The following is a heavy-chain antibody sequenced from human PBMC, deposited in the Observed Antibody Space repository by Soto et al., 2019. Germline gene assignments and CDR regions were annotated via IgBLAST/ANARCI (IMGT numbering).Heavy chain of an antibody. J-gene: IGHJ5*02. CDR3: ARDYYDSSDYTTNWFDP. Sequence: SETLSLTCTVSGGTISTSRYYWAWIRQPPGKGLEWIGSIYHTGNTYYNPSLRSRVTISVDTSKNQFSLKLTSVTAADTAVYYCARDYYDSSDYTTNWFDPWGQGTLVTVS. CDR1: GGTISTSRYY. D-gene: IGHD3-22*01. V-gene: IGHV4-39*01. CDR2: IYHTGNT.